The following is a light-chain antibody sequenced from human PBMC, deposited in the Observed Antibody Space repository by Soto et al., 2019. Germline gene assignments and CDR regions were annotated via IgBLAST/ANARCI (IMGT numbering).Light chain of an antibody. CDR3: QQRSNWSYT. J-gene: IGKJ2*01. CDR1: QSVSSY. Sequence: EIVLTQSPATLSLSPGERATLSCRASQSVSSYLAWYQQKPGQAPRLLIYDASNRATGIPARFRGSGSGTDFTLTISRLEPEDFAVYYCQQRSNWSYTFGQGTKLEIK. CDR2: DAS. V-gene: IGKV3-11*01.